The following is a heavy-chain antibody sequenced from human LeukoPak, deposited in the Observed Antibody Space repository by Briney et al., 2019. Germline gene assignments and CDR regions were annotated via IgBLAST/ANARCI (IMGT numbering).Heavy chain of an antibody. D-gene: IGHD6-13*01. Sequence: SETLSLTCTVSGGSISSGGYYWSWIRQPPGKGLEWIGYIYHSGSTYYNPSLKSRVTISVDRSKNQFSLKLSSVTAADTAVYYCARVPPVAAPSYFDYWGQGTLVTVSS. CDR2: IYHSGST. CDR1: GGSISSGGYY. CDR3: ARVPPVAAPSYFDY. J-gene: IGHJ4*02. V-gene: IGHV4-30-2*01.